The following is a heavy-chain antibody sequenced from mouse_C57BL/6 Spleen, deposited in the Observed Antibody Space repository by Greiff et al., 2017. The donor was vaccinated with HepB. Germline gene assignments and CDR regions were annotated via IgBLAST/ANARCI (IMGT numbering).Heavy chain of an antibody. Sequence: QVQLKESDAELVKPGASVKISCKVSGYTFTDHTIHWMKQRPEQGLEWIGYIYPRDGSTKYNEKFKGKATLTADKSSSTAYMQLNSLTSEDSAVYFCARTGYYGTPGSYFDYWGQGTTLTVSS. V-gene: IGHV1-78*01. D-gene: IGHD1-1*01. CDR3: ARTGYYGTPGSYFDY. J-gene: IGHJ2*01. CDR1: GYTFTDHT. CDR2: IYPRDGST.